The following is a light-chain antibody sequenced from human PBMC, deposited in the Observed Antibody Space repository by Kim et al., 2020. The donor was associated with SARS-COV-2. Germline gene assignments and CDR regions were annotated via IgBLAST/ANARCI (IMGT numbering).Light chain of an antibody. J-gene: IGKJ1*01. CDR2: GAS. CDR1: QSVSSN. Sequence: EIVMTQSPATLSVSPGERATLSCRASQSVSSNLAWYQQKPGQAPRLLIYGASTRATGIPARFSGSGSGTEFTLTISSLQSEDFAVYYCQQYNNWHWRGTFGQGTKVDIK. CDR3: QQYNNWHWRGT. V-gene: IGKV3-15*01.